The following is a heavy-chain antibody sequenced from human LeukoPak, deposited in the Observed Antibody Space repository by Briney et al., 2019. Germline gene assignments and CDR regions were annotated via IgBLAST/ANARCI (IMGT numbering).Heavy chain of an antibody. CDR2: ISYDGSNK. CDR3: ARDCSGGSCYSGLDY. Sequence: GRSLRLSCAAPGFTFNTYAMHWVRQAPGKGLEWVAVISYDGSNKYYPDSVKGRFTISRDNSKNTVYLQMNSLRAEDTAVYYCARDCSGGSCYSGLDYWGQGTLVTVSS. J-gene: IGHJ4*02. D-gene: IGHD2-15*01. V-gene: IGHV3-30-3*01. CDR1: GFTFNTYA.